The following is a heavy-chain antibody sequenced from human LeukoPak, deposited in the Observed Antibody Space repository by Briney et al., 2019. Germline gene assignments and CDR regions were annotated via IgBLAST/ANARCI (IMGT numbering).Heavy chain of an antibody. CDR2: IYHTGSA. Sequence: KPSETLSLTCTVSGGSISSNSYYWGWIRQPPGKGLEWIGSIYHTGSAYYSPSLKSRITISVDTSKNQFSQKVTYGTAADTAVFYCARLDYGDYSSGEAFDIWGQGTMVTVSS. CDR1: GGSISSNSYY. D-gene: IGHD4-17*01. V-gene: IGHV4-39*01. CDR3: ARLDYGDYSSGEAFDI. J-gene: IGHJ3*02.